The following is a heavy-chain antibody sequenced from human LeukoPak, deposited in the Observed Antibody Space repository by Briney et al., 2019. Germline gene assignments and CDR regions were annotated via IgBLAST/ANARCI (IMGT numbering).Heavy chain of an antibody. Sequence: SETLSLTCTVSGGSITSSTDSWGWIRQPPGKGLEWIGDLNHSGSTNYNPSLKSRVTISLDTSKNHFSLKLSSVTAADTAVYYCASSTSGRGDFDYWGQGTLVTVSS. CDR2: LNHSGST. CDR3: ASSTSGRGDFDY. J-gene: IGHJ4*02. CDR1: GGSITSSTDS. V-gene: IGHV4-39*07. D-gene: IGHD2-2*01.